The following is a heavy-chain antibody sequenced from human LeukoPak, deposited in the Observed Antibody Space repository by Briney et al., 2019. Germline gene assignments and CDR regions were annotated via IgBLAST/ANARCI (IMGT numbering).Heavy chain of an antibody. J-gene: IGHJ5*02. CDR1: GFTFSSSG. CDR2: IRYDGSNK. D-gene: IGHD2-21*02. CDR3: ARLVTASNLFDP. V-gene: IGHV3-30*02. Sequence: SGRCLRLSCAASGFTFSSSGMHSVRHAPGKWLEWVAFIRYDGSNKYYADSVKGRFTISRDNSKNTLYLQMNSLRAEDTAGYYCARLVTASNLFDPWGQGTLVTVSS.